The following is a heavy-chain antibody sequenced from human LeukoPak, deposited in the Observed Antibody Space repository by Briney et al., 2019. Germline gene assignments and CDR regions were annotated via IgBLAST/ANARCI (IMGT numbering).Heavy chain of an antibody. CDR1: GGSISSGSYY. CDR2: IYTSGST. D-gene: IGHD3-22*01. Sequence: SETLSLTCTVSGGSISSGSYYWSWIRQPAGKGLEWIGRIYTSGSTNYNPSLKSRVTISVDTSKNQFSLKLSSVTAADTAVYYCARDGYYDSSGYPHFDYWGQGILVTVSS. CDR3: ARDGYYDSSGYPHFDY. J-gene: IGHJ4*02. V-gene: IGHV4-61*02.